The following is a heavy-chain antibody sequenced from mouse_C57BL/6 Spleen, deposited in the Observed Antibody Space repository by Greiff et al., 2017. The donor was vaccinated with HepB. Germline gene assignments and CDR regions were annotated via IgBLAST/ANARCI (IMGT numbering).Heavy chain of an antibody. J-gene: IGHJ4*01. D-gene: IGHD1-1*01. CDR3: TTFITTVVATSHYAMDY. CDR2: IDPENGDT. CDR1: GFNIKDDY. Sequence: EVQLQESGAELVRPGASVKLSCTASGFNIKDDYMHWVKQRPEQVLEWIGWIDPENGDTEYASKFQGKATITADISSNTAYLQLSSLTSEDTAVYYCTTFITTVVATSHYAMDYWGQGTSVTVSS. V-gene: IGHV14-4*01.